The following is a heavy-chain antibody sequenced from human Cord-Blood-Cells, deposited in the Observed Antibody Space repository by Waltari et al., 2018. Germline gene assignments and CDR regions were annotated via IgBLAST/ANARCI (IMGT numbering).Heavy chain of an antibody. V-gene: IGHV1-69*01. D-gene: IGHD3-10*01. CDR2: IIPIFGTA. J-gene: IGHJ4*02. CDR1: GGTFSSYA. CDR3: ARPRPTYGSGSYYNFDY. Sequence: QVQLVQSGAEVKKPVSSVKVSCKASGGTFSSYAISRVRPAPGQGLEWMGGIIPIFGTANYAQKFQGRVTITADESTSTAYMELSSLRSEDTAVYYCARPRPTYGSGSYYNFDYWGQGTLVTVSS.